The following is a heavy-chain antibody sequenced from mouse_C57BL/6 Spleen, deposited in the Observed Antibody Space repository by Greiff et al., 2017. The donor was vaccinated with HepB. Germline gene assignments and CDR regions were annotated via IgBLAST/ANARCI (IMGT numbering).Heavy chain of an antibody. D-gene: IGHD2-5*01. CDR3: ALSAYSNYDYFDY. Sequence: VHVKQSGPELVKPGASVKISCKASGYSFTGYYMNWVKQSPEKSLEWIGEINPSTGGTTYNQKFKAKTTLTVNKSSSTAYMQLKSLTAEDSAVDYCALSAYSNYDYFDYWGQGTTLTVSS. J-gene: IGHJ2*01. V-gene: IGHV1-42*01. CDR2: INPSTGGT. CDR1: GYSFTGYY.